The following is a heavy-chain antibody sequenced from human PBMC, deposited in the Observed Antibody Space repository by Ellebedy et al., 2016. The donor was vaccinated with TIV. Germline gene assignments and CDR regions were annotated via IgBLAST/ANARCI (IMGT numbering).Heavy chain of an antibody. CDR1: GYTFTGYY. CDR2: INAGNGNT. V-gene: IGHV1-3*01. D-gene: IGHD6-6*01. J-gene: IGHJ4*02. CDR3: ARDDYSSSSGFDY. Sequence: ASVKVSXKASGYTFTGYYMHWVRQAPGQRLEWMGWINAGNGNTKYSQKFQGRVTITRDTSASTAYMELSSLRSEDTAVYYCARDDYSSSSGFDYWGQGTLVTVSS.